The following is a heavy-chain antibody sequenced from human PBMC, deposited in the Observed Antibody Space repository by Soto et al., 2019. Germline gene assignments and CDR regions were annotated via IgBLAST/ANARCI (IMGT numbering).Heavy chain of an antibody. CDR1: GFTFSSYA. V-gene: IGHV3-23*01. Sequence: EVQLLASGGGLVQPGGSLRLSCAASGFTFSSYAMSWVRQAPGKGLAWVSALSGSGGSTYYADSVKGRFTISRDNSKNTLYLQMNSLRAEDTAVYYCAKDLSAYYDFWSGSVNWFDPWGQGTLVTVSS. J-gene: IGHJ5*02. CDR2: LSGSGGST. D-gene: IGHD3-3*01. CDR3: AKDLSAYYDFWSGSVNWFDP.